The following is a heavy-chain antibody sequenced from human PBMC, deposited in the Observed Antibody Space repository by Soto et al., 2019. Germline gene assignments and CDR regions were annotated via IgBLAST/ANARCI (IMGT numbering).Heavy chain of an antibody. CDR3: ALDRYYDILTGYPYYYYGMDV. J-gene: IGHJ6*02. D-gene: IGHD3-9*01. CDR2: IYPGDSDT. Sequence: GESLKISCKGSGYSFTSYWISWVRQMPGKGLEWMGIIYPGDSDTRYSPSFQGQVTISADKSISTAYLQWSSLKASDTAMYYCALDRYYDILTGYPYYYYGMDVWGQGTTVTVSS. CDR1: GYSFTSYW. V-gene: IGHV5-51*01.